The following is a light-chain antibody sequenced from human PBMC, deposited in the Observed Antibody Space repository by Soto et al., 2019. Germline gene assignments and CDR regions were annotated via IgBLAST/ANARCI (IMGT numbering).Light chain of an antibody. J-gene: IGKJ2*01. V-gene: IGKV3-15*01. CDR2: GAS. Sequence: EIVMTQSPATLSVSPGERATLSCRASQSVSSNLAWYQQKPGQAPMLLIYGASTRATCIAARFSGSGSGTEYTLSLSSLQSEDCALYYCQQYNNWPPYTFGQGTKLEIK. CDR3: QQYNNWPPYT. CDR1: QSVSSN.